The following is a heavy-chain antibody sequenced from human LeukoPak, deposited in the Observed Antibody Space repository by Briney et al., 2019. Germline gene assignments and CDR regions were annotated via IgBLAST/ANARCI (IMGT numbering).Heavy chain of an antibody. Sequence: GGSLRLSCAASGFTFSSYAMSWVRQAPGKGLEWVSAISGSGGSTYYADSVKGRFTISRDNSKNTLYLQMNSLRAEDTAAYYCAKANYGSGSYLLAYYWGQGTLVTVSS. D-gene: IGHD3-10*01. CDR2: ISGSGGST. CDR1: GFTFSSYA. CDR3: AKANYGSGSYLLAYY. J-gene: IGHJ4*02. V-gene: IGHV3-23*01.